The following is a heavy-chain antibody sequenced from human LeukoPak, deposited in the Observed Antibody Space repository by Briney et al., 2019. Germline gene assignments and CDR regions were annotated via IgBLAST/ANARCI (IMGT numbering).Heavy chain of an antibody. D-gene: IGHD3-16*01. V-gene: IGHV4-34*01. CDR3: ARSGGITFGGVMD. Sequence: SETLSLTCAVYGGSFSGYYWSWIRQPPGKGLEWIGSIYYSGSTYYNPSLKSRVTISVDTSKNQFSLRLSSVTAADTAVYYCARSGGITFGGVMDWGQGTLVTVSS. CDR2: IYYSGST. CDR1: GGSFSGYY. J-gene: IGHJ4*02.